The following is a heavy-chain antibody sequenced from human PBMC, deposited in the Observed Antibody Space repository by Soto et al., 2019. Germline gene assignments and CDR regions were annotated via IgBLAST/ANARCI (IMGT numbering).Heavy chain of an antibody. J-gene: IGHJ6*02. CDR1: GASISGYY. CDR2: FYTSGSANT. V-gene: IGHV4-4*07. CDR3: VRESGGGGYCSGGSCYGMDV. Sequence: QVQLQESGPGLVKPSETLSLTCIVSGASISGYYWSWVRQPAGKGLEWIGRFYTSGSANTNYNPSLKSRVTMSVDTSKNHFSLKMTSVTAAATAVYYCVRESGGGGYCSGGSCYGMDVWGQGTTVTVSS. D-gene: IGHD2-15*01.